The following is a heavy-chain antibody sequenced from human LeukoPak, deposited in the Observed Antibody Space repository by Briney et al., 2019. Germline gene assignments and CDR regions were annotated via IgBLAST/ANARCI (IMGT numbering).Heavy chain of an antibody. CDR1: GYTFTNYG. V-gene: IGHV1-18*01. D-gene: IGHD3-10*01. CDR3: AREVRGVTYYYYYYYMDV. CDR2: ISAYNGNT. J-gene: IGHJ6*03. Sequence: RASVKVSCKASGYTFTNYGISWVRQAPGQGLEWMGWISAYNGNTNYAQKLQGRVTMTTDTSTSTAYMELRSLRSDDTAVYYCAREVRGVTYYYYYYYMDVWGKGTTVTVSS.